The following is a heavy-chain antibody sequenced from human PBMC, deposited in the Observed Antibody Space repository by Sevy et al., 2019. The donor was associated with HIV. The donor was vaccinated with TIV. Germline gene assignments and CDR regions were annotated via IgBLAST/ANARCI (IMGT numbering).Heavy chain of an antibody. D-gene: IGHD3-16*02. Sequence: GGSLRLSCAASGYIFSSYTMTWVRQAPGKGLEWVSGITGSGGNTYYADSVKGRFTISRDNSKSTLYLQMNNLRAEDTAVYYCAKGLRYKFYGEGNYYYYDGMDVWGQGTTVTVSS. CDR3: AKGLRYKFYGEGNYYYYDGMDV. CDR2: ITGSGGNT. J-gene: IGHJ6*02. CDR1: GYIFSSYT. V-gene: IGHV3-23*01.